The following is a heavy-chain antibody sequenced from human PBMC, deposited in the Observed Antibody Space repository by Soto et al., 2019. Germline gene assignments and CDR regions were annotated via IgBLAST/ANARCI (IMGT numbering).Heavy chain of an antibody. CDR1: GFTFSSDW. CDR2: IRQDGSEK. Sequence: GGSLRLSCAASGFTFSSDWMSWVRQAPGKGLEWVAIIRQDGSEKYYVDCVKGRFTISRDNAKNSRYLQMNSLRAEDTGVYYCARAQGLYYWGQGTLVTVSS. CDR3: ARAQGLYY. V-gene: IGHV3-7*03. J-gene: IGHJ4*02.